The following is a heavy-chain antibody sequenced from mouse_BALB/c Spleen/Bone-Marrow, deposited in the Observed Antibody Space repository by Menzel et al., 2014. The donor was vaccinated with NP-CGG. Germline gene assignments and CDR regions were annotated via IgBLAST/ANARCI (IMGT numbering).Heavy chain of an antibody. V-gene: IGHV10-1*02. D-gene: IGHD6-1*01. CDR1: GFTFSTYA. CDR2: IRSKSNNYAT. J-gene: IGHJ1*01. Sequence: EVKLVESGGGLVQPKGSLKLSCAASGFTFSTYAMNWVRQAPGKGLEWVARIRSKSNNYATYYADSVKDRFTISRDDSQSMLYLQMNNLKTEDTAMYYCVTSTYFDVWGAGTTVTVSS. CDR3: VTSTYFDV.